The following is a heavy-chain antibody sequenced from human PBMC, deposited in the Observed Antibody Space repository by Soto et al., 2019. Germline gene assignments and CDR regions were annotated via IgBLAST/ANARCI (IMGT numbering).Heavy chain of an antibody. J-gene: IGHJ6*02. CDR2: IKQDGSEK. CDR1: GFTFSSYW. Sequence: PVGSLRLSCAASGFTFSSYWMSWVRQAPGKGLEWVANIKQDGSEKYYVDSVKGRFTISRDNAKNSLYLQMNSLRAEDTAVYYCAACRDYGYYGMDVWGQGTTVTVSS. CDR3: AACRDYGYYGMDV. V-gene: IGHV3-7*01.